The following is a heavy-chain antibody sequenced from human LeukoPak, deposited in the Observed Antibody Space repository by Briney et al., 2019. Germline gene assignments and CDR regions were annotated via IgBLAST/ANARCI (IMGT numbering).Heavy chain of an antibody. D-gene: IGHD4-17*01. V-gene: IGHV4-38-2*01. Sequence: PSETLPLTCAVSGYSITSGYYWAWIRQPPGKGLEWIGSVYHSGSTSYNPSLKSRLTISVDMSKNQFSLKLNSATAADTAVYYCARGMTTVTTPDYWGQGTLVTVSS. J-gene: IGHJ4*02. CDR2: VYHSGST. CDR3: ARGMTTVTTPDY. CDR1: GYSITSGYY.